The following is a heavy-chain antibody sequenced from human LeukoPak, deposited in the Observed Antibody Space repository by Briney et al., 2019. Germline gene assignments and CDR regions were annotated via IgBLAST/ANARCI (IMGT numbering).Heavy chain of an antibody. D-gene: IGHD6-13*01. CDR3: ARRAAASRRFDP. CDR2: ISYDGSNK. V-gene: IGHV3-30-3*01. Sequence: GGSLRLSCAASGFTFSSYAMHWVRQAPGKGLEWVAVISYDGSNKYYADSVKGRFTISRDNSKNTLYLQMNSLRAEDTAVYYCARRAAASRRFDPWGQGTLVTVSS. J-gene: IGHJ5*02. CDR1: GFTFSSYA.